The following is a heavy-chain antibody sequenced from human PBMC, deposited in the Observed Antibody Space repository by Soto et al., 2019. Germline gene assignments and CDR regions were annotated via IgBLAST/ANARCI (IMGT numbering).Heavy chain of an antibody. CDR3: ARGRVEDSSGWATYFDY. CDR1: GFTFSGYS. CDR2: INTNGVNT. V-gene: IGHV3-64*01. Sequence: EVQLVESGGGLVQPGGSLRLSCAASGFTFSGYSMFWVRQAPGKGLEYVSAINTNGVNTFYAKSVKGRFTISRDNSKNTMELQMGSLRAEDMAVYYCARGRVEDSSGWATYFDYWGQGTLVTVSS. J-gene: IGHJ4*02. D-gene: IGHD6-19*01.